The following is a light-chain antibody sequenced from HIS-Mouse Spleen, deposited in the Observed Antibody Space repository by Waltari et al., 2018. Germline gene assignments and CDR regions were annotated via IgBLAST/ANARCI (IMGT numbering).Light chain of an antibody. CDR3: YSTDSSGNHRV. CDR1: ALPKKY. Sequence: ELTQPPSVSVSPGQTARITCSGDALPKKYAYWYQQKSGQAPVLAIYEDSKRPSGIPERFSGSSSGRMATLTITGAQVEDEDDYYCYSTDSSGNHRVFGGGTKLTVL. V-gene: IGLV3-10*03. J-gene: IGLJ2*01. CDR2: EDS.